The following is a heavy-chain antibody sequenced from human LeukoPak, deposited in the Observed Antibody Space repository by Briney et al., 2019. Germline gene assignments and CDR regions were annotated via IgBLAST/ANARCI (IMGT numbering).Heavy chain of an antibody. CDR1: GGSILTTNW. D-gene: IGHD1-26*01. V-gene: IGHV4-4*02. Sequence: SSETLSLTCAVSGGSILTTNWWSWVRQPPGKGLEWIGEVHLSGASNYNPSLKSRVNMSIDKSKNQSSLELTSVTAADTAIYYCTRESGAFSPFGFWGQGTLVTVSS. J-gene: IGHJ4*02. CDR2: VHLSGAS. CDR3: TRESGAFSPFGF.